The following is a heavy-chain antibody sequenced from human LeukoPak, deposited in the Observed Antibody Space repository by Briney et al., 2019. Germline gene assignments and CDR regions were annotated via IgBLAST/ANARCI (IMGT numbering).Heavy chain of an antibody. Sequence: SETLSLTCTVSGGSVSSGSYYWSWIRQPPGKGLEWIGYIYYSGSTNYNPSLKNRVTISVDTSKNQFSLKLSSVTAADTAVYHCAREAMYSYGNNFDYWGQGTLVTVSS. CDR1: GGSVSSGSYY. CDR2: IYYSGST. D-gene: IGHD5-18*01. V-gene: IGHV4-61*01. J-gene: IGHJ4*02. CDR3: AREAMYSYGNNFDY.